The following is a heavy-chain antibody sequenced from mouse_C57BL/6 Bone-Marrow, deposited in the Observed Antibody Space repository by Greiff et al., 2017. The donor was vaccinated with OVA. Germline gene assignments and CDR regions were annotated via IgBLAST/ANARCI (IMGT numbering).Heavy chain of an antibody. V-gene: IGHV10-1*01. CDR2: IRSKSNNYAT. CDR1: GFSFNTYA. CDR3: VRHSPMGYDY. Sequence: EVQGVESGGGLVQPKGSLKLSCAASGFSFNTYAMNWVRQAPGKGLEWVARIRSKSNNYATYYADSVKDRFTISRDDSESMLYLQMNNLKTEDTAMYYCVRHSPMGYDYWGQGTTLTVSS. J-gene: IGHJ2*01.